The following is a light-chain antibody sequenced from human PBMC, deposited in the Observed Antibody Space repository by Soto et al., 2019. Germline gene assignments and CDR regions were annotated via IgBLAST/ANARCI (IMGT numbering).Light chain of an antibody. CDR3: QQNGSLPIT. Sequence: EIMLTQSPGTLSLSPGERATLSCRASQSLSGGYLAWFQQKPGQTPRLLIYSASNRATDIPDRFSGSGSGTDCTLTISRLEPEDFVVYYCQQNGSLPITFGQGTRLEI. V-gene: IGKV3-20*01. J-gene: IGKJ5*01. CDR1: QSLSGGY. CDR2: SAS.